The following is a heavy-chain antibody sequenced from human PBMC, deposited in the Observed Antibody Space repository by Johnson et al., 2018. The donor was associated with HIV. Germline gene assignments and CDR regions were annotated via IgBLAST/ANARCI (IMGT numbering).Heavy chain of an antibody. J-gene: IGHJ3*02. V-gene: IGHV3-33*08. Sequence: QVQLVESGGGVVQPGRSLRLSCAASGFTFSSYGMHWVRQAPGKGLEWVAGMWYDGTKKNYAYSVKGRFTISRDNSKNTLHLQMNSLRAEDTAVYYCARGGSYLTLDDAFDIWGQGTMVTVSS. CDR3: ARGGSYLTLDDAFDI. D-gene: IGHD1-26*01. CDR2: MWYDGTKK. CDR1: GFTFSSYG.